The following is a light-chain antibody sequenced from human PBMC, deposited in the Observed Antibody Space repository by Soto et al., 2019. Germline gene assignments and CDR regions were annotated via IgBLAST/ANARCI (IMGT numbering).Light chain of an antibody. V-gene: IGKV3-20*01. CDR3: QQYGGSPLT. J-gene: IGKJ4*01. Sequence: EIVLTQSPGTLSLSPGERATLSCRASQSVSSSYLAWYQQKPGQAPRLLIYGASSRATGIPDRFSGSGSGADFTLTISRLEPEDFAVYYCQQYGGSPLTFGGGTKVVIK. CDR2: GAS. CDR1: QSVSSSY.